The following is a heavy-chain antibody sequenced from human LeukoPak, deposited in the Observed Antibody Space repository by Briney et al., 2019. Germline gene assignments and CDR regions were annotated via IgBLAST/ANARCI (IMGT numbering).Heavy chain of an antibody. CDR1: GFTFSSYA. CDR2: ISGSGGST. V-gene: IGHV3-23*01. J-gene: IGHJ4*02. D-gene: IGHD2-15*01. CDR3: AKGQHTGYCSGGSCYSSDY. Sequence: GGSLRLSCAASGFTFSSYAMSWVRQAPGKGLEWASAISGSGGSTYYADSVKGRFTISRDNSKNTLYLQMNSLRAEDTAVYYCAKGQHTGYCSGGSCYSSDYWGQGTLVTVSS.